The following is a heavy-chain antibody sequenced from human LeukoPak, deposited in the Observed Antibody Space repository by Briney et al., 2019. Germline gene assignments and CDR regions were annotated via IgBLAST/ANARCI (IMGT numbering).Heavy chain of an antibody. CDR2: IGSGGRRT. CDR1: GFTFTNHD. CDR3: AKDPRRYSRTGGYFDY. D-gene: IGHD6-13*01. V-gene: IGHV3-NL1*01. J-gene: IGHJ4*02. Sequence: GGSLRLSCAASGFTFTNHDMHWVRQAAGKGLEWVSAIGSGGRRTYYADSVRGRFIISRDNSKNTLYLQMNSLRAEDTAVYYCAKDPRRYSRTGGYFDYWGQGTLVTVSS.